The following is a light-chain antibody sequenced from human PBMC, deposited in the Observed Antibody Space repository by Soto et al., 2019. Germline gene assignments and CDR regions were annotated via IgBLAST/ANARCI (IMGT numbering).Light chain of an antibody. J-gene: IGKJ2*01. Sequence: EIVLTQSPDTLSLSPGERATLSCRASQSVSISYLAWYQQKPGQAPRLLIYGASSRATGIPDRFSGSGSGTDFTLTISRLEPEDFAVYYCQQYGSSAMYTVGQGTKLEIK. CDR1: QSVSISY. CDR2: GAS. V-gene: IGKV3-20*01. CDR3: QQYGSSAMYT.